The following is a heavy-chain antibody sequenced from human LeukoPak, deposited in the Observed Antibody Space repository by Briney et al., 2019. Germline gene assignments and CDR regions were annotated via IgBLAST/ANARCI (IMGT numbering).Heavy chain of an antibody. CDR1: GFIVSSNY. CDR2: ICSGGST. D-gene: IGHD2-2*01. V-gene: IGHV3-53*01. J-gene: IGHJ6*02. Sequence: GGSLRLSCAASGFIVSSNYMSWVRQAPGKGLEGVSVICSGGSTYYADSVKGRFTISRDNSKNTLYLQMNSLRAEDTAVYYCARDEGYCSSTSCQNYYYYGMDVWGQGTTVTVSS. CDR3: ARDEGYCSSTSCQNYYYYGMDV.